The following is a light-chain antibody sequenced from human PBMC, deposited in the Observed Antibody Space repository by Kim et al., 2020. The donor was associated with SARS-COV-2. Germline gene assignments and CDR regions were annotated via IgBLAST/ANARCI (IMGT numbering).Light chain of an antibody. CDR2: DAS. CDR3: HQRGSWPLT. Sequence: PGERATLSCRASQSVSSYLTWYQQKPGQAPRLLIHDASNRATGIPARFSGSGSGTDFTLTISSLEPEDFAVYYCHQRGSWPLTFGPGTKVDIK. CDR1: QSVSSY. J-gene: IGKJ3*01. V-gene: IGKV3-11*01.